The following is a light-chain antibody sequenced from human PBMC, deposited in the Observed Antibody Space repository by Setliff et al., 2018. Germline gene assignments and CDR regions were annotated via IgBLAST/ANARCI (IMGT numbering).Light chain of an antibody. CDR2: DVS. V-gene: IGLV2-11*01. CDR1: SSDVGGYNY. Sequence: QAVLTQPRSVSGSPGQSVTISCTGTSSDVGGYNYVSWYQQHPGKAPKVMIYDVSKRPSGVPDRFSGSKSGNTASLTISGLQAEDEAEYYCCSYTSSSTSYVFGTGTKVTV. CDR3: CSYTSSSTSYV. J-gene: IGLJ1*01.